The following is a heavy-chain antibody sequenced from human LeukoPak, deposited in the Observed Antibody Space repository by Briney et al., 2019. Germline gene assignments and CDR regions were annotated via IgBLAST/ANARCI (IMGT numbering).Heavy chain of an antibody. Sequence: PSETLSLTCTVSGGSITSDYWSWIRQPAGKGLEWIGRIFTSGSSSYNPSPKSRVTMSLDTSKNQFSLKLSSVTAADTAVYFCSRGGANDLWGQGTLVTVSS. CDR1: GGSITSDY. V-gene: IGHV4-4*07. CDR3: SRGGANDL. J-gene: IGHJ5*02. D-gene: IGHD4/OR15-4a*01. CDR2: IFTSGSS.